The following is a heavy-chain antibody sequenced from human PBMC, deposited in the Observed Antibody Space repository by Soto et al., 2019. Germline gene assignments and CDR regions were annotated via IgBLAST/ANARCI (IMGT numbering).Heavy chain of an antibody. V-gene: IGHV5-51*01. J-gene: IGHJ4*02. D-gene: IGHD1-1*01. Sequence: GESLKISCQGSGHTFSGKWIAWVRQKPGKGLEWMGIIDPSDSDTRYSPSFQGQVTISVDKSLNTAFLEWISLQASDTAMYFCTRVHHYIYTTRYFDSWGPGTLVTVSS. CDR3: TRVHHYIYTTRYFDS. CDR2: IDPSDSDT. CDR1: GHTFSGKW.